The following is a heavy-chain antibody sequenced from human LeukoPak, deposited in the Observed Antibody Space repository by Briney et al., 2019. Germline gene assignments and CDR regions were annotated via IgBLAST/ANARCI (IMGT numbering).Heavy chain of an antibody. CDR3: ARTRQLDY. V-gene: IGHV4-39*07. CDR2: VFYNGAT. Sequence: PSETLSLTCIVSGGSISSSIYYWAWVRQPPGKGLEWIGTVFYNGATQYSPSLRSRVTISIDTSKNQFSLKLSSVTAADTAVYYCARTRQLDYWGQGTLVTVSS. CDR1: GGSISSSIYY. D-gene: IGHD6-13*01. J-gene: IGHJ4*02.